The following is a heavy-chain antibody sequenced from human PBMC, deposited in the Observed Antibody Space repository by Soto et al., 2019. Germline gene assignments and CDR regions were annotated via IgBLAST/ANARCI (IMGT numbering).Heavy chain of an antibody. J-gene: IGHJ4*02. D-gene: IGHD1-26*01. V-gene: IGHV3-33*01. CDR2: IWSDGSNK. CDR1: GFSFSNYG. Sequence: QVQLVESRGGVVQPGRSLRLSCAVSGFSFSNYGMHWVRQAPGKELEWVAVIWSDGSNKYYADSVKGRFTVSRDNSKNTLYLQMNSLRAEDTAVYYCARRGSGTYSIDYWGQGTLVTVSS. CDR3: ARRGSGTYSIDY.